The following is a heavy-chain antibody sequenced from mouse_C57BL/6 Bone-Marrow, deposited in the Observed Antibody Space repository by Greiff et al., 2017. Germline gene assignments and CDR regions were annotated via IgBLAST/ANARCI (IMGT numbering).Heavy chain of an antibody. Sequence: VQLQQSGPGLVQPSQSLSITCTVSGFSLTSYGVPWVRQSPGKGLEWLGVIWSGGSTDYNAAFISRLSISKDNSKSQVFFKMNSLQADDTAIYYCARLYDYDAYWGQGTLVTVSA. CDR3: ARLYDYDAY. J-gene: IGHJ3*01. CDR1: GFSLTSYG. CDR2: IWSGGST. D-gene: IGHD2-4*01. V-gene: IGHV2-2*01.